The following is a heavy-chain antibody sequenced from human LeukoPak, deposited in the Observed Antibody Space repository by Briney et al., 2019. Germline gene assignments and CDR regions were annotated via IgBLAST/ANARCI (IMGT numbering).Heavy chain of an antibody. J-gene: IGHJ5*02. CDR2: ISAYNGNT. D-gene: IGHD4-4*01. CDR3: ARHYSNPLEPHYNRFDP. CDR1: GYTFTSYG. V-gene: IGHV1-18*01. Sequence: ASVKVSCKASGYTFTSYGISWVRQAPGQGLEWMGWISAYNGNTNYAQKLQGRVTMTTDTSTSTAYMELRSLRSDDTAVYYCARHYSNPLEPHYNRFDPWGQGTLVTVSS.